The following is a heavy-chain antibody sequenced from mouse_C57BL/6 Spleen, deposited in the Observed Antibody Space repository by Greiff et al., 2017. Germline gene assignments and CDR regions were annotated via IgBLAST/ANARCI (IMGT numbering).Heavy chain of an antibody. V-gene: IGHV1-76*01. CDR3: ARRDSNSFDY. CDR2: IYPGSGNT. Sequence: QVHVKQSGAELVRPGASVKLSCKASGYTFTDYYINWVKQRPGQGLEWIARIYPGSGNTYYNEKFKGKATLTAEKSSSTAYMQLSSLTSEDSAVYFCARRDSNSFDYWGQGTTLTVSS. J-gene: IGHJ2*01. CDR1: GYTFTDYY. D-gene: IGHD2-5*01.